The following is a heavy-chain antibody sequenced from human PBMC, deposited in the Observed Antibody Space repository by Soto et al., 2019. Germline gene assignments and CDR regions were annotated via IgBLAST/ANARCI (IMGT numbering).Heavy chain of an antibody. CDR3: ARDRLETETYGMDV. CDR2: IYNSGRT. Sequence: SETLSLTCTVSGGSLLGYYWSWIRQPAGKGLEWIGRIYNSGRTNNNPSLKSRVTMSVDMSKNQFSLKLSSVTAADTAIYYCARDRLETETYGMDVWGRGTTVTVSS. J-gene: IGHJ6*02. CDR1: GGSLLGYY. D-gene: IGHD1-1*01. V-gene: IGHV4-4*07.